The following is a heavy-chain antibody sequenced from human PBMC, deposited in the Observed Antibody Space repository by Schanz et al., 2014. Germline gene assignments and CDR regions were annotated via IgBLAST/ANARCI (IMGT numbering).Heavy chain of an antibody. Sequence: QVQLVQSGAEVKKPGASVKVSCKASGYTFTNFFLHWVRQAPGQGLEWMGIINPIGGSTTYAQKLRGAVTLTTDTSTDTAYLELTSLRSEDTALYYCTRGGYSYALSAFDIWGQGTMVTVSS. D-gene: IGHD5-18*01. V-gene: IGHV1-46*04. J-gene: IGHJ3*02. CDR1: GYTFTNFF. CDR3: TRGGYSYALSAFDI. CDR2: INPIGGST.